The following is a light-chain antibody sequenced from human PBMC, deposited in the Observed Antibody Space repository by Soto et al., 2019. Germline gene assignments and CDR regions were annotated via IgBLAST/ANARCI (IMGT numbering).Light chain of an antibody. CDR2: EVT. Sequence: QCVLTKPASVSGAPGQSIAISCTGTRGDVGGYDYVSWYQQHPDKAPKLMIYEVTKRPSWVSNRFSGSKSGNTASLTISGLQPEDEADYYCSSHTSDSTRVFGSGTKVTVL. V-gene: IGLV2-14*01. CDR3: SSHTSDSTRV. CDR1: RGDVGGYDY. J-gene: IGLJ1*01.